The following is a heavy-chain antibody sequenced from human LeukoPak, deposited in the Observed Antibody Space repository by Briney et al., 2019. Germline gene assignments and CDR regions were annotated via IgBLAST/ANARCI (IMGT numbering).Heavy chain of an antibody. CDR3: ARGGVQPVDY. J-gene: IGHJ4*02. CDR2: INTDGDIT. CDR1: GFTFSSYW. Sequence: GGSLRLSCAASGFTFSSYWMHWVRQAPGKGLAWVADINTDGDITRYADSLKGRFTISRDNAKNTLYLQMNSLRDEVTFIYYCARGGVQPVDYWGQGTLVTVSS. D-gene: IGHD2-2*01. V-gene: IGHV3-74*01.